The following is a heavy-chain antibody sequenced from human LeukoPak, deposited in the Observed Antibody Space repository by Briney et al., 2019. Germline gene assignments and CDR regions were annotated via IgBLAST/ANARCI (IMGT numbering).Heavy chain of an antibody. J-gene: IGHJ6*02. Sequence: SETLSLTCTVSGGSISSSSYYWGWIRQPPGKGLEWIGSIYYSGSTYYNPSLKSRDTISVDTSKNQFSLKLSSVTAADTAVYYCASRYSSSAYYYYGMDVWGQGTTVTVSS. V-gene: IGHV4-39*01. CDR3: ASRYSSSAYYYYGMDV. CDR2: IYYSGST. D-gene: IGHD6-6*01. CDR1: GGSISSSSYY.